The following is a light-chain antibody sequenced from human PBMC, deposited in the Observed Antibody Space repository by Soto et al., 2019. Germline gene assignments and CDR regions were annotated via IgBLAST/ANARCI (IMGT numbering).Light chain of an antibody. J-gene: IGKJ5*01. CDR1: QSSSRL. CDR2: DAS. CDR3: QQDNTYST. Sequence: DNQMTPSPSTPSASVGDKGTIPCRASQSSSRLSAWYQQKPGKAPKALIYDASTLRSGVPSRFSGGGSGTEFTLTSSSLQPDDFATYYCQQDNTYSTFGQGTRLEN. V-gene: IGKV1-5*01.